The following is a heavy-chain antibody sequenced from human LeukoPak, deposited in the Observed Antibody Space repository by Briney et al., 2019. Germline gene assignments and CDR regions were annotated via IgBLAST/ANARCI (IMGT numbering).Heavy chain of an antibody. Sequence: GASVRVSCKASGYTLNGYDIHWLRQATGQGLEWMGWMNPNTGDTGYAQKFQGRVTMTRNSSIDTAYMELSGLRSEDTAVYYCTRGSLSGSSRDYWGQGTLLTVSS. J-gene: IGHJ4*02. CDR1: GYTLNGYD. V-gene: IGHV1-8*01. CDR3: TRGSLSGSSRDY. D-gene: IGHD1-26*01. CDR2: MNPNTGDT.